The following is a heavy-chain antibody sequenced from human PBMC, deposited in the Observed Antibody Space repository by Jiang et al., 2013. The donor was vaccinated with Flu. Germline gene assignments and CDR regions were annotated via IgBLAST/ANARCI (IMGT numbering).Heavy chain of an antibody. V-gene: IGHV5-51*01. CDR2: VYPGDSDT. Sequence: GAEVKRPGESLKISCKVSGYIFTTYWIGWVRQMPGKGPEWMGFVYPGDSDTRYSPSFQGQFTFSVDKSINTAYLQRSSLEASDTAIYYCARLLKPGGLDCWGQGTLVTVSS. D-gene: IGHD1-14*01. CDR3: ARLLKPGGLDC. CDR1: GYIFTTYW. J-gene: IGHJ4*02.